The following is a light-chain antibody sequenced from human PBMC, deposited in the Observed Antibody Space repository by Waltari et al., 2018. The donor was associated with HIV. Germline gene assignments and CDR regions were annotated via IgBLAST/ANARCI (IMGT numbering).Light chain of an antibody. CDR1: QGISNH. V-gene: IGKV1-27*01. CDR2: AAS. CDR3: QKYNSAPWT. J-gene: IGKJ1*01. Sequence: DIQMTQSPSSLSASVRDRVPITCRASQGISNHLAWYQQKPGKVPKLLIYAASTLQSGVSSRFSGSGSGTDFTLTISSLQPEDVATYYCQKYNSAPWTFGQGTKVEIK.